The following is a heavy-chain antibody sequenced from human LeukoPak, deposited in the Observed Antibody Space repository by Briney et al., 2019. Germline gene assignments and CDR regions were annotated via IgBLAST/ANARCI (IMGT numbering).Heavy chain of an antibody. CDR2: IRNSGTT. Sequence: SETLSLTCAVSGGPFSGYFWSWIRQSSGKGLEWIGEIRNSGTTNYNPSLNSRVTISEDTSKNQFYLNLSSVTAADTAVYYCARRYYYNLGSFPFDFWGQGTLVTVSS. D-gene: IGHD3-10*01. V-gene: IGHV4-34*01. J-gene: IGHJ4*02. CDR3: ARRYYYNLGSFPFDF. CDR1: GGPFSGYF.